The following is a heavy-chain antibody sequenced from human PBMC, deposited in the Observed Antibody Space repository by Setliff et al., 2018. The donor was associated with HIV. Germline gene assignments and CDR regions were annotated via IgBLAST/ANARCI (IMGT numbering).Heavy chain of an antibody. CDR2: IYYSGST. J-gene: IGHJ4*02. Sequence: PSETLSLTCTVSGGSISSSTYYWGWIRQPPGKGLEWIGTIYYSGSTYYNPSLKSRLTISVDTSKNQFSLKLSSVTAADTAVYYCARRDGYSYGFDFDYWGQGTLVTVSS. CDR3: ARRDGYSYGFDFDY. D-gene: IGHD5-18*01. CDR1: GGSISSSTYY. V-gene: IGHV4-39*01.